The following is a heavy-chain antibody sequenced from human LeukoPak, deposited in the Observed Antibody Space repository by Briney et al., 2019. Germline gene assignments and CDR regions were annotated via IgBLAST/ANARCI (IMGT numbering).Heavy chain of an antibody. CDR2: IYSGGST. CDR1: GFNVSSNY. V-gene: IGHV3-66*01. J-gene: IGHJ6*03. D-gene: IGHD1-26*01. Sequence: AGSLRLSCAASGFNVSSNYMSWVRQAPGKGLEWVSVIYSGGSTYYADPVKGRFTISRDNSKNTLYLQMNTLRAEDTAVYYCARARELFYYMDVWGKGTTVTVSS. CDR3: ARARELFYYMDV.